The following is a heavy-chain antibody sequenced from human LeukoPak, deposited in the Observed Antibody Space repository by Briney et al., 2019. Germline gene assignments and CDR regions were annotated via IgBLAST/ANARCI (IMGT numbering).Heavy chain of an antibody. Sequence: GGSLRLSCTASGFTFGDYAMSWVRQAPGKGLEWVGFIRSKAYGGTTEYAASVKGRFTISRDDSKSIAYLQMNSLKTEDTAVYYCTRAHYYDSSGYYSTNLDYWGQGTLVTVSS. V-gene: IGHV3-49*04. CDR3: TRAHYYDSSGYYSTNLDY. CDR1: GFTFGDYA. D-gene: IGHD3-22*01. J-gene: IGHJ4*02. CDR2: IRSKAYGGTT.